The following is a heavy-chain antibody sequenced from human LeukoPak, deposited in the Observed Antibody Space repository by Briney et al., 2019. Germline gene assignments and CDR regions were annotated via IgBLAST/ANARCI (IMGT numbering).Heavy chain of an antibody. CDR1: GYTFTDYF. CDR3: ARDIPYCSSTSCLKYNWFDP. V-gene: IGHV1-2*02. CDR2: INPNSGDT. J-gene: IGHJ5*02. D-gene: IGHD2-2*01. Sequence: ASVKVSCKASGYTFTDYFIHWVRQAPGQGLEWMGWINPNSGDTNSPQRLQGRVTMTRDTSISTAYMELRSLRSDDTAVYYCARDIPYCSSTSCLKYNWFDPWGQGTLVTVSS.